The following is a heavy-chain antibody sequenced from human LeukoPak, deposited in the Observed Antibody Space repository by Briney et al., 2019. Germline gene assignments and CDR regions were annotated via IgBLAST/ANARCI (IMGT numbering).Heavy chain of an antibody. Sequence: ASVKVSCKASGYTFTNYGISWVRQAPGQGLEWMGWISAYDGNTNYLQKFQGRVTTTTDTATSTAYMELRSLRSDDTAVYYCARDKVIASAGTPNWFDPWGQGTLVTVSS. CDR3: ARDKVIASAGTPNWFDP. CDR1: GYTFTNYG. D-gene: IGHD6-13*01. V-gene: IGHV1-18*01. J-gene: IGHJ5*02. CDR2: ISAYDGNT.